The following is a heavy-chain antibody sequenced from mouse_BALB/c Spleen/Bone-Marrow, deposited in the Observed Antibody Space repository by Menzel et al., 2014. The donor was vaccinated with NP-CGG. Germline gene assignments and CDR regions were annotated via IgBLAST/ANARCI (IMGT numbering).Heavy chain of an antibody. CDR3: TRGTTAGFAY. V-gene: IGHV3-2*02. J-gene: IGHJ3*01. D-gene: IGHD1-2*01. CDR1: GYSITSDYA. Sequence: EVQGVESGPGLVKPSQSLSLTCTVTGYSITSDYAWNWIRQFPGNELEWMGHISYSANTNYNPSLKSRISNTRDTSKNQFFLQLNSVTAEDTATYYCTRGTTAGFAYWGLGTLVTVSA. CDR2: ISYSANT.